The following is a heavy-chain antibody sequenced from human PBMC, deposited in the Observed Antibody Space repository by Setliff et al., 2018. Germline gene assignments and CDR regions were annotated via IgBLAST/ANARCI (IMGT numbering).Heavy chain of an antibody. Sequence: PGGSLRLSCAASGFTFSNYGMHWVRQAPGKGLEWVAVLWYDGTNKYYSDSVKGRFTISRDNSQNTVYLQMTNLRVEDTAIYYCAKDRVPDGKWDFDSSGPGILVTVSS. D-gene: IGHD2-8*01. V-gene: IGHV3-33*06. CDR2: LWYDGTNK. CDR3: AKDRVPDGKWDFDS. J-gene: IGHJ4*02. CDR1: GFTFSNYG.